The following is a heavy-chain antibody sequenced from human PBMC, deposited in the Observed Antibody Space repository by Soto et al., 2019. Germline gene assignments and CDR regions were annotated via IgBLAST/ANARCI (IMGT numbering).Heavy chain of an antibody. Sequence: QLQLQESGPGLVKPSETLSLTCTVSGGSISSSSYYWGWIRQPPGKGLEWIGSIYYSGSTYYNPSLKSRVTISVDKSNNQFSLKLSAVTAADTAVYYCARLGYCTNGVCSYYYYYDMDVWGKGTTVTVSS. CDR1: GGSISSSSYY. CDR2: IYYSGST. D-gene: IGHD2-8*01. CDR3: ARLGYCTNGVCSYYYYYDMDV. V-gene: IGHV4-39*01. J-gene: IGHJ6*03.